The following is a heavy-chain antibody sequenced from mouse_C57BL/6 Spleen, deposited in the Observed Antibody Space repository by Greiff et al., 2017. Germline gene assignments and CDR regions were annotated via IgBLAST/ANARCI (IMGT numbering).Heavy chain of an antibody. Sequence: QVQLKQPGAELVKPGASVKMSCKASGYTFTSYRITWVKQRPGQGLEWIGDIYPGSGSTNYNEKFKSKATLTVDTSSSTAYMQLSSLTSEDSAVYYCARWGYSNNGGYAMDYWGQGTSVTVSS. CDR3: ARWGYSNNGGYAMDY. D-gene: IGHD2-5*01. J-gene: IGHJ4*01. V-gene: IGHV1-55*01. CDR1: GYTFTSYR. CDR2: IYPGSGST.